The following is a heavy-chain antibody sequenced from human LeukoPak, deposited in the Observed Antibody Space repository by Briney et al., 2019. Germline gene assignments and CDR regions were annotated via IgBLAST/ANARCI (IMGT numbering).Heavy chain of an antibody. CDR2: ISGSGGST. D-gene: IGHD2-15*01. V-gene: IGHV3-23*01. J-gene: IGHJ4*02. CDR3: AKVGGGSCYQHADY. Sequence: QPGGSLRLSCAASGFTFSSYAMSWVRQAPGKGLEWVPAISGSGGSTYYADSVNGRFTISRDNSKNTLYLQMNSLRAEDTAVYYCAKVGGGSCYQHADYWGQGTLVTVSS. CDR1: GFTFSSYA.